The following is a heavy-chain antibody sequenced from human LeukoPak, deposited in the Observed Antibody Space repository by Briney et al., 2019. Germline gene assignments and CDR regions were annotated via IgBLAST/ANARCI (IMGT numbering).Heavy chain of an antibody. D-gene: IGHD3-3*01. CDR2: IYYSGST. V-gene: IGHV4-59*01. CDR1: GGPISSYY. J-gene: IGHJ4*02. Sequence: SETLSLTCTVSGGPISSYYWSWIRQPPGKGLEWIGYIYYSGSTNYNPSLKSRGTISVDTSKNQFPLKLSSVTAADTAVYYCARGLYAGAFDYWGQGTLVTVCS. CDR3: ARGLYAGAFDY.